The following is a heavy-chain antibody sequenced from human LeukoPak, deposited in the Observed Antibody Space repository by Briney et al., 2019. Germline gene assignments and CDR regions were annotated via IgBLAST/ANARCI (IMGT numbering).Heavy chain of an antibody. CDR3: ARDLRWNNWFDP. J-gene: IGHJ5*02. Sequence: PGGSLRLSCAASGFTFSSYAMSWVRQAPGKGLEWVSAISSSGGSTYYADSVKGRFTISRDNSKNTLYLQMNSLRAEDTAMYYCARDLRWNNWFDPWGQGTLVTVSS. D-gene: IGHD4-23*01. CDR2: ISSSGGST. V-gene: IGHV3-23*01. CDR1: GFTFSSYA.